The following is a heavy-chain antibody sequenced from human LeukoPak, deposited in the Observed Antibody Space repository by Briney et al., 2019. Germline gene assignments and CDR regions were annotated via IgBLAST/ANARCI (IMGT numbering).Heavy chain of an antibody. D-gene: IGHD3-16*02. J-gene: IGHJ5*02. CDR1: GFTFSSYW. CDR2: IKQDGSEK. CDR3: ARARRHYDYVWGSYRYTDWFDP. Sequence: GGSLRLSCAASGFTFSSYWMSWVRQAPGKGLEWVANIKQDGSEKYYVDSVKGRFTISRDNSKNTLYLQMNSLRAEDTAVYYCARARRHYDYVWGSYRYTDWFDPWGQGTLVTVSS. V-gene: IGHV3-7*01.